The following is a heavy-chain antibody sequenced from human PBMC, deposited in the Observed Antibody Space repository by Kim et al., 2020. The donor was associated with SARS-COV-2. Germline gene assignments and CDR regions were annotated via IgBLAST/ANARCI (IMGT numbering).Heavy chain of an antibody. V-gene: IGHV5-51*01. D-gene: IGHD7-27*01. J-gene: IGHJ2*01. Sequence: GPSFQGRVTISADKSINTAYLQWSSLKASDSAMYYCARTNWGSSQYWYFDLWGRGTLVTVSS. CDR3: ARTNWGSSQYWYFDL.